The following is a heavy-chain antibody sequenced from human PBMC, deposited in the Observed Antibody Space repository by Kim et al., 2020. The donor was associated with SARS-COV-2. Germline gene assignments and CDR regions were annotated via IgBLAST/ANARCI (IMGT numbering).Heavy chain of an antibody. Sequence: NGDPDYAQKFQGRVTMTTVTSTSTAYMEVRSLRSDDTAVYYCARDIPLDVWGQGTTVTISS. J-gene: IGHJ6*02. CDR2: NGDP. CDR3: ARDIPLDV. V-gene: IGHV1-18*01.